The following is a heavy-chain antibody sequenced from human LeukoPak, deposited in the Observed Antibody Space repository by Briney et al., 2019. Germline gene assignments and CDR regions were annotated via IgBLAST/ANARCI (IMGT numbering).Heavy chain of an antibody. D-gene: IGHD5-18*01. J-gene: IGHJ4*02. V-gene: IGHV4-38-2*01. CDR1: GYSISSGYY. CDR2: IYHSGST. Sequence: SETLSLTCAVSGYSISSGYYWGWIRQPPGKGLEWIGSIYHSGSTYYNPSLKSRVTISVDTSKNQFSLKLSSVTATDTAVYYCAKRIQLWLQVEDYSGQGTLVTVSS. CDR3: AKRIQLWLQVEDY.